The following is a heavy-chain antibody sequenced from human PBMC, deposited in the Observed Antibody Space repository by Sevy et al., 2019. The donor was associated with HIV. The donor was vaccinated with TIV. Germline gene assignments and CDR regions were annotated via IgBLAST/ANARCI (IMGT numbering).Heavy chain of an antibody. J-gene: IGHJ4*02. D-gene: IGHD3-3*02. CDR3: AGDPTIFGLVRGYCDY. CDR1: GFPFGTYA. Sequence: GGSLRLSCAASGFPFGTYAMHLVRQAPGKGLEWLGVISNEGNVYHSADSVKGRFTISRDNSRNTLSLQMNNLRVDDTAVYYCAGDPTIFGLVRGYCDYWGQGPLVPVSS. CDR2: ISNEGNVY. V-gene: IGHV3-30-3*01.